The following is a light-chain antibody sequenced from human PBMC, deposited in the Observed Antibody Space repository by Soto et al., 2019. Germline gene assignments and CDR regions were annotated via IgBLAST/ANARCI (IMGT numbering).Light chain of an antibody. CDR1: KSDIGVYYF. V-gene: IGLV2-8*01. Sequence: QPALTQPPSAAGSRGQSVTISCTGTKSDIGVYYFVSWYQHHPGKAPRLIIYEVVQRPSGVPDRFSGSKSGNTASLTVYGIQAADEADYFCNSYAGSNTYVFGSGTKATVL. CDR2: EVV. J-gene: IGLJ1*01. CDR3: NSYAGSNTYV.